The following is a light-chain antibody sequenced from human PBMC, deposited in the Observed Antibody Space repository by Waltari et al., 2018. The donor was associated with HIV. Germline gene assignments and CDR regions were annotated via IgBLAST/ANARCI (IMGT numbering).Light chain of an antibody. J-gene: IGKJ1*01. V-gene: IGKV1-5*03. Sequence: DTQMTQSPATVSASVGDRVTITCRASQSISTNLAWYQQKPGQPPKLLMRTASSLESGVSSRFSGSGSGTDFTLTINNLQTEDSATYYCQEYQGHLWTFGQGTKVEI. CDR1: QSISTN. CDR3: QEYQGHLWT. CDR2: TAS.